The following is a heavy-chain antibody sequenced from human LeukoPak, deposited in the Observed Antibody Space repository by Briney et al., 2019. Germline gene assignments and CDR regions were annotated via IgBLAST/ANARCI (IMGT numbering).Heavy chain of an antibody. CDR2: ISYDGSNK. CDR3: AKDHLTNGMDV. V-gene: IGHV3-30*18. CDR1: GFTFSSYG. J-gene: IGHJ6*02. D-gene: IGHD1-1*01. Sequence: GRSLRLSCAASGFTFSSYGMHWVRQAPGKGLEWVAVISYDGSNKYYADSVKGRFTISRDNSKNTLYLQMNSLRAEDTAVYYCAKDHLTNGMDVWGQGTTVTVSS.